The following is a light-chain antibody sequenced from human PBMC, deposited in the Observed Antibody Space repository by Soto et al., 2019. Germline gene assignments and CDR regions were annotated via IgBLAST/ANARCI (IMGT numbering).Light chain of an antibody. CDR3: QQYNDNWT. CDR1: QSISSW. CDR2: KAS. J-gene: IGKJ1*01. V-gene: IGKV1-5*03. Sequence: DIQMTQTPSTLSASVGDRVSVPCRASQSISSWLAWYQQKPGTAPNLLIYKASTLQSGVPSRFSGSGSGTEFTLTISSLQPDDSATYYCQQYNDNWTFGQGTKVDIK.